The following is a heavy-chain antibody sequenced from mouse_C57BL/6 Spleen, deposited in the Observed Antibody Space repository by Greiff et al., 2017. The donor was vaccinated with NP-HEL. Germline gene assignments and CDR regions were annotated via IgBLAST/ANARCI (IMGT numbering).Heavy chain of an antibody. Sequence: EVQRLESGAGLVQPGGSVSLSCAASGFTFTDYYMSWVRQPPGQALEWMGFIRHEDDDSTTEYSAPVKGRFTISRDTSQSILYLQMNALRAEDSATYYCARFTTVVANFDYWGQGTTLTVSS. D-gene: IGHD1-1*01. J-gene: IGHJ2*01. CDR1: GFTFTDYY. CDR2: IRHEDDDSTT. V-gene: IGHV7-3*01. CDR3: ARFTTVVANFDY.